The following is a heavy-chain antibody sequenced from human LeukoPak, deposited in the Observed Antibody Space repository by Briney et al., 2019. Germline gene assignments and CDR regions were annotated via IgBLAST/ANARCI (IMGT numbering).Heavy chain of an antibody. J-gene: IGHJ5*02. CDR3: ARSIMIFGVARGLGDWFDP. V-gene: IGHV3-30-3*01. CDR1: GFTFSSYA. Sequence: PGRSLRLSCAASGFTFSSYAMHWVRQAPGKGLEWVALISYDGSNKYYADSVKGRFTISRDNSKNTLYLQMNSLRAEDTAVYYCARSIMIFGVARGLGDWFDPWGQGTLVTVSS. D-gene: IGHD3-3*01. CDR2: ISYDGSNK.